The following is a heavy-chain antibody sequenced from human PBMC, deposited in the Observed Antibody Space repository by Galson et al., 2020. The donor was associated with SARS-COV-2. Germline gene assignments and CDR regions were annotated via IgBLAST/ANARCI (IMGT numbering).Heavy chain of an antibody. J-gene: IGHJ4*02. CDR1: GFTFSSYG. V-gene: IGHV3-30*18. D-gene: IGHD5-18*01. CDR2: ISYDGSNK. CDR3: AKAVFGYSYGLDYFDY. Sequence: TGGSLRLSCAASGFTFSSYGMHWVRQAPGKGLEWVAVISYDGSNKYYADSVQGRFTISRDNSKNTLYLQMNSLRAEDTAVYYCAKAVFGYSYGLDYFDYWGQGTLVTVSS.